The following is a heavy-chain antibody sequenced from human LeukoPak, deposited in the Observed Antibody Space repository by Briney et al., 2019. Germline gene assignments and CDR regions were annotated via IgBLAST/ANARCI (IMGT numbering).Heavy chain of an antibody. D-gene: IGHD6-6*01. V-gene: IGHV3-7*01. J-gene: IGHJ4*02. CDR2: IKADGGEK. Sequence: QTGGSLRLSCAASGFTFSSYWMSWVRQTPGKGLEWVAKIKADGGEKDHVASVKGRFTISRDNAKNSLYLQMNSLRVEDTAAYYCARGGAARPDFWGQGTLVTVSS. CDR3: ARGGAARPDF. CDR1: GFTFSSYW.